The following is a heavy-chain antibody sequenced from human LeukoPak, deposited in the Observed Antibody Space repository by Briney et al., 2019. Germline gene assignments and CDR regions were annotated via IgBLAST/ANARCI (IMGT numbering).Heavy chain of an antibody. Sequence: SETLSLTCTVSGGSISSYYWSWIRQPPGKGLEWIGSIYHSGSTYYNPSLKSRVTISVDTSRNQFSLKLSSVTAADTAVYYCARDGGTMIVVVSVWFDPWGQGTLVTVSS. J-gene: IGHJ5*02. D-gene: IGHD3-22*01. CDR2: IYHSGST. V-gene: IGHV4-38-2*02. CDR1: GGSISSYY. CDR3: ARDGGTMIVVVSVWFDP.